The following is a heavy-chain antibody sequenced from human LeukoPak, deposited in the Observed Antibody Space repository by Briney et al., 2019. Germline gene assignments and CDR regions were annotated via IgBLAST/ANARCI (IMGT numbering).Heavy chain of an antibody. Sequence: SVKVSCKASGGTFSSYAISWVRQAPGQGLEWMGRIIPILGIANYAQKFQGRVTITADKSTSTAYMELSSLRSEDTAVYYCVRDGPCSSTSCQNFDSWGQGALVTVSS. J-gene: IGHJ4*02. CDR2: IIPILGIA. V-gene: IGHV1-69*04. D-gene: IGHD2-2*01. CDR3: VRDGPCSSTSCQNFDS. CDR1: GGTFSSYA.